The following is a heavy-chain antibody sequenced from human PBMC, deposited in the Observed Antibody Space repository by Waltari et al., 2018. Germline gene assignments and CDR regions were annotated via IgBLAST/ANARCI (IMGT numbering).Heavy chain of an antibody. CDR2: IIPIFGTA. V-gene: IGHV1-69*05. CDR3: ASRGVGGLGRIPLFDY. Sequence: QVQLVQSGAEVKKPGSSVKVSCKASGGTFSSYAISWVRQAPGQGLEWMGGIIPIFGTATYAQKFQGRVTITTDESTSTAYMELSSLRSEDTAVYYCASRGVGGLGRIPLFDYWGQGTLVTVSS. CDR1: GGTFSSYA. J-gene: IGHJ4*02. D-gene: IGHD7-27*01.